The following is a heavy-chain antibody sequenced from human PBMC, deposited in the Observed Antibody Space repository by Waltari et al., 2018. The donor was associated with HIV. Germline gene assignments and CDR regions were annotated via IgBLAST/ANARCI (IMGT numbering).Heavy chain of an antibody. CDR2: INHSGST. J-gene: IGHJ4*02. D-gene: IGHD3-10*01. V-gene: IGHV4-34*01. CDR1: GGSFSGYY. Sequence: QVQLQQWGAGLLKPSETLSLTCAVYGGSFSGYYWSWIRQPQGKGLEWIGEINHSGSTNYNPSLKSRVTISVDTSKNQFSLKLSSVTAADTAVYYCARGSTYYITMVRGVITRHFDYWGQGTLVTVSS. CDR3: ARGSTYYITMVRGVITRHFDY.